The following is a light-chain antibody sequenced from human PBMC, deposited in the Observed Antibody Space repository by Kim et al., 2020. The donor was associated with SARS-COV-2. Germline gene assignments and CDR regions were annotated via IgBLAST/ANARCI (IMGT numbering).Light chain of an antibody. CDR3: QQYNKWPLT. CDR1: QSVSSN. J-gene: IGKJ4*01. Sequence: GSPGERATLSCRASQSVSSNLAWYQQKPGQAPRLLIYGASTRATGIPARFSGSGSGTEFTLTISSLQSEDFAVYYCQQYNKWPLTLGGGTKVDIK. V-gene: IGKV3-15*01. CDR2: GAS.